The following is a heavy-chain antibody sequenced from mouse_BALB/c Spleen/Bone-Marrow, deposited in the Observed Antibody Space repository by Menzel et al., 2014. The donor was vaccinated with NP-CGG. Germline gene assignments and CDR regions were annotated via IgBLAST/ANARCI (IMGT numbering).Heavy chain of an antibody. D-gene: IGHD2-3*01. CDR3: ARRDDGYVYFDY. J-gene: IGHJ2*01. CDR2: INPTSGYT. CDR1: GYTFXTYM. Sequence: QVQLKESGAELARPGASVKMSCRASGYTFXTYMIHWVRQRPGQGLEWIGYINPTSGYTNYNQKFKDKATLTADKSSSTAYMQLSSLTSEDSAVYYCARRDDGYVYFDYWGQGTTLTVSS. V-gene: IGHV1-4*01.